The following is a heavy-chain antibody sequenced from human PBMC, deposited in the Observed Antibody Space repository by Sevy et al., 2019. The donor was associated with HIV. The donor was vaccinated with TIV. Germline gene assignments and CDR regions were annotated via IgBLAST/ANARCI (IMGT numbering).Heavy chain of an antibody. CDR2: IYDSGST. D-gene: IGHD5-12*01. V-gene: IGHV4-30-4*01. CDR3: ARGKTWINWFDP. J-gene: IGHJ5*02. Sequence: SETLSLTCTVSGGSISSGDYYWSWIRQTPGKGLEWIGYIYDSGSTHYNPSLESRLTIPVDTSKKQFSLKLHSVTAADTAVYYCARGKTWINWFDPWGQGTLVTVSS. CDR1: GGSISSGDYY.